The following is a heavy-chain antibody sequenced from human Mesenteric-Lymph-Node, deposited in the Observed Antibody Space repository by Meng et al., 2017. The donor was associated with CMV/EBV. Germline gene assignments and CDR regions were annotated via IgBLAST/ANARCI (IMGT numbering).Heavy chain of an antibody. CDR3: ARVLLFGGTPFDY. CDR1: GGSFSSYY. J-gene: IGHJ4*02. D-gene: IGHD3-10*01. Sequence: FGGSFSSYYGGWVRRPREKGLEGMEEIDHSERNDDNQYIKSRDTISVNTSKNQFSLKLSTVTAADTAVYYCARVLLFGGTPFDYWGQGTLVTVSS. V-gene: IGHV4-34*01. CDR2: IDHSERN.